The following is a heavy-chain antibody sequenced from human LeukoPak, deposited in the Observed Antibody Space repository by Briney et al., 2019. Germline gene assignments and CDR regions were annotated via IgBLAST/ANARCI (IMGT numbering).Heavy chain of an antibody. D-gene: IGHD6-13*01. Sequence: GGSLRLSCAASGFTFSGYAMSWVRRAPGKGLEWVSAISGSGGSTYYADSVKGRFTISRDNSKNTLYLQMNSLRAEDTAVYYCAKDALAAAGIYYFDYWGQGTLVTVSS. CDR2: ISGSGGST. CDR1: GFTFSGYA. J-gene: IGHJ4*02. CDR3: AKDALAAAGIYYFDY. V-gene: IGHV3-23*01.